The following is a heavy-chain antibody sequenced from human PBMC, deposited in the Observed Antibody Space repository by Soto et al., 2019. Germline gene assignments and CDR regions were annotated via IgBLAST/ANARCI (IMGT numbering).Heavy chain of an antibody. D-gene: IGHD6-13*01. J-gene: IGHJ5*02. CDR3: ARRLGTSWFDP. V-gene: IGHV5-10-1*01. CDR1: GYRFSSYW. Sequence: GESLKISCKGSGYRFSSYWINWVRQMPGKGLEWMGRIDPSDSYINYSPSFQGHVTISVDNSISTAYLQWSSLKDSDTAMYYCARRLGTSWFDPWGQGTLVTVSS. CDR2: IDPSDSYI.